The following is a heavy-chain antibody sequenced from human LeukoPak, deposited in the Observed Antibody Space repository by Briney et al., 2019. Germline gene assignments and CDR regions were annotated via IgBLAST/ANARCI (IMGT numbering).Heavy chain of an antibody. Sequence: SETLSLTCAVSGGSINNYYWSWIRQPPGKGLEWIGYSYYSGSTNYNPSLKSRVTISVDTSKNQFSLKLSSVTAADTAVYYCASTLGGSGWYSSTYWGQGTLVTVSS. D-gene: IGHD6-19*01. CDR1: GGSINNYY. CDR3: ASTLGGSGWYSSTY. J-gene: IGHJ4*02. CDR2: SYYSGST. V-gene: IGHV4-59*08.